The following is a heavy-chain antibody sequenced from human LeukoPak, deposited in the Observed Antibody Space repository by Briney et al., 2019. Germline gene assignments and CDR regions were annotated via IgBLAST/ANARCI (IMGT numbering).Heavy chain of an antibody. CDR2: IRYDGSNK. D-gene: IGHD2-15*01. V-gene: IGHV3-30*02. CDR1: GFTFSSYG. CDR3: AKGVGYCSGGSCQQFDY. Sequence: PGGSLRLSCAASGFTFSSYGIHWVRQAPGKGLEWVAFIRYDGSNKYHADSVKGRFTISRDNSKNTVYLQMNSLRAEDTAVYYCAKGVGYCSGGSCQQFDYWGQGTLVTVSS. J-gene: IGHJ4*02.